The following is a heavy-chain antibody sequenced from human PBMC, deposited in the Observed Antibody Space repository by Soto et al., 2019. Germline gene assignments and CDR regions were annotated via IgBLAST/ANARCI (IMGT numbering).Heavy chain of an antibody. V-gene: IGHV6-1*01. Sequence: SQTRSVTCAISGGNSASNTAAGDSIRQSPSRGLEWLGRTYYRSKWYNDYAVSLKSRITITPDTSKNQFSLQLNSVTPEDTALYYCARANFYFDYWGQGTLVTVS. CDR1: GGNSASNTAA. J-gene: IGHJ4*01. CDR3: ARANFYFDY. CDR2: TYYRSKWYN.